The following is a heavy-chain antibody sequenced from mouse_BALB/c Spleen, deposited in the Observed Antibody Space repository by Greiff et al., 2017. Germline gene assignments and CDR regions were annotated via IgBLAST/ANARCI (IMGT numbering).Heavy chain of an antibody. Sequence: VQLKQSGPELVKPGASVKIPCKASGYTFTDYNMDWVKQSHGKSLEWIGDINPNNGGTIYNQKFTGKATLTVDKSSSTAYMELRSLTSEDTAVYYCARWGYGSSYDFDYWGQGTTLTVSS. D-gene: IGHD1-1*01. J-gene: IGHJ2*01. CDR2: INPNNGGT. CDR1: GYTFTDYN. CDR3: ARWGYGSSYDFDY. V-gene: IGHV1-18*01.